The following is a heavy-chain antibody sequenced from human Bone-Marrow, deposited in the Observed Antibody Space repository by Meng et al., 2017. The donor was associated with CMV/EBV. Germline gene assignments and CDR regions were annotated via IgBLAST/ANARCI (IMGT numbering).Heavy chain of an antibody. J-gene: IGHJ3*02. CDR1: GYSFTDYY. D-gene: IGHD2-2*01. CDR3: ARRQYQLVGLAAFDI. V-gene: IGHV1-2*02. Sequence: ASVKVSCKASGYSFTDYYMHWVRQAPGQGLEWMGWINPNSGGTNYAQKFQGRVTMTRDTSISTAYMELSRLRSDDTAVYYCARRQYQLVGLAAFDIWGQGTMVTVSS. CDR2: INPNSGGT.